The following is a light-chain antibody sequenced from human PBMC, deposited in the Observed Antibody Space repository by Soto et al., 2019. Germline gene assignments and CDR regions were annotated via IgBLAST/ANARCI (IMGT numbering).Light chain of an antibody. Sequence: EIVMTQSPATLSVSPGERATLSCRASQSVSSNLAWYQQKPGQAPRLLIYGASTRATGIPARFSGSGSGTEFTLTISSLQSEDVAVYYCQRYNDWPPTFGPGNKVDIK. CDR3: QRYNDWPPT. V-gene: IGKV3-15*01. CDR2: GAS. J-gene: IGKJ3*01. CDR1: QSVSSN.